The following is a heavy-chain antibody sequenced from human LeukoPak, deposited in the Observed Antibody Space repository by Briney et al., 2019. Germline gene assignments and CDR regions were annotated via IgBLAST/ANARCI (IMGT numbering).Heavy chain of an antibody. Sequence: GGSLRLSCAASGFTFSSYAMSWVRQAPGKGLEWVANIKADGSEKYYVDSVRGRFTISRDNAKNSLSLQMNSLRADDTAVYYCAGHWEWAFDIWGQGTMVTVSS. CDR2: IKADGSEK. V-gene: IGHV3-7*01. CDR1: GFTFSSYA. J-gene: IGHJ3*02. D-gene: IGHD7-27*01. CDR3: AGHWEWAFDI.